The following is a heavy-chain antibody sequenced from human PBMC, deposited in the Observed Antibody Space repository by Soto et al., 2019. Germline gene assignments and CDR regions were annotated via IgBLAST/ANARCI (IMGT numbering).Heavy chain of an antibody. D-gene: IGHD4-4*01. J-gene: IGHJ4*02. Sequence: GGSLRLSCAASGFTFSSYAMHWVRQAPGTGLGWVAVISYEGSKKYYADSVKGRFTISRDKSKNTPYLQMNRLRTEDTAVYYWARVLGGMATVPFDYWGQGALVTVSS. CDR1: GFTFSSYA. CDR2: ISYEGSKK. V-gene: IGHV3-30-3*01. CDR3: ARVLGGMATVPFDY.